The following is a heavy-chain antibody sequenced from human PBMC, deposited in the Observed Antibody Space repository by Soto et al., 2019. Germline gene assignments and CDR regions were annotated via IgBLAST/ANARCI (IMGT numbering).Heavy chain of an antibody. Sequence: QVQLVESGGGVVQPGRSLRLSCAAYGFTFSSYGMHWVRQAPGKGLEWVAVIWYDGSNKYYADSVKGRFTISRDNSKNPLYLQMNSLRAEDTAVYYCARDHYSSGSYYGMDVWGQGTTVTVSS. CDR1: GFTFSSYG. CDR2: IWYDGSNK. V-gene: IGHV3-33*01. J-gene: IGHJ6*02. CDR3: ARDHYSSGSYYGMDV. D-gene: IGHD6-19*01.